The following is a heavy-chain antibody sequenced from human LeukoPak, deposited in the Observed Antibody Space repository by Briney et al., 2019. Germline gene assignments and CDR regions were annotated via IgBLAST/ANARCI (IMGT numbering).Heavy chain of an antibody. CDR1: GGTLSSYT. CDR3: ASPIYDTYYYYGMDV. CDR2: IIPILGIA. D-gene: IGHD3-9*01. J-gene: IGHJ6*02. Sequence: SVKVSYKASGGTLSSYTISWVRQAPGQGLEWMGRIIPILGIANYAQKFQGRVTITADKSTSTAYMELSSLRSEDTAVYYCASPIYDTYYYYGMDVWGQGTTVTVSS. V-gene: IGHV1-69*02.